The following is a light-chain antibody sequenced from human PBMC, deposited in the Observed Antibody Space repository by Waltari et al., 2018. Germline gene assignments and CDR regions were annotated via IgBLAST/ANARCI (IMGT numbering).Light chain of an antibody. CDR3: QSYYAYDVI. CDR1: SANIANNY. J-gene: IGLJ2*01. Sequence: NFMLTQPPSVSESAGKTVIISCTGSSANIANNYVQWYQHRPGSAPVTLIYEDNQRASGVPDRFSGSIESSSNSSSLTISGLRTEDEAYYFSQSYYAYDVIFGGGTKLTVL. V-gene: IGLV6-57*02. CDR2: EDN.